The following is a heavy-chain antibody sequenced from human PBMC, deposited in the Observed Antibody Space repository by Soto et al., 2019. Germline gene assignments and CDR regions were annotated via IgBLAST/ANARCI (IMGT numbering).Heavy chain of an antibody. D-gene: IGHD4-4*01. CDR2: ISFDGSNK. Sequence: QVQLVESGGGVVQPGRSLRLSCAASGFTFSDYGIHWVRQAPGKGLEWVAVISFDGSNKYFADSVKGRFTISRDNSQNTLYLQMNSLRAEDTGVYNCVRQVIPHIKGFDNGGQGTMVTVSS. J-gene: IGHJ3*02. V-gene: IGHV3-30*03. CDR1: GFTFSDYG. CDR3: VRQVIPHIKGFDN.